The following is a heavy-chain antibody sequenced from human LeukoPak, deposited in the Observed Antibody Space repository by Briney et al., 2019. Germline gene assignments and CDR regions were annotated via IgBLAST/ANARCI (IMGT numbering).Heavy chain of an antibody. CDR2: NYYNEST. CDR3: ARGYSTGTPFFDY. Sequence: SETLSLTCTVSGGSISSYYWSWIRQPAGKGLEWIGSNYYNESTYYNPSFKSRVTIDVDMSENQFSLRLNSVTAADTAVYYCARGYSTGTPFFDYWGQGILVTVSS. CDR1: GGSISSYY. J-gene: IGHJ4*02. D-gene: IGHD2-8*02. V-gene: IGHV4-59*05.